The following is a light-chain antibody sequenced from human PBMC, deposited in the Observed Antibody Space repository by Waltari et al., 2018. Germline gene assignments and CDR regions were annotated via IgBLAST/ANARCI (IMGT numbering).Light chain of an antibody. CDR2: GAS. Sequence: EVVLTQSPATLSVSPGERGTLSCRASQSIRSNLAWSQQKSGQAPRLLIYGASARATGVPARFSGSGSGTEFTLTISSLQSEDFAVYYCQQYNNWPPYTFGQGTKLEIK. CDR3: QQYNNWPPYT. CDR1: QSIRSN. J-gene: IGKJ2*01. V-gene: IGKV3-15*01.